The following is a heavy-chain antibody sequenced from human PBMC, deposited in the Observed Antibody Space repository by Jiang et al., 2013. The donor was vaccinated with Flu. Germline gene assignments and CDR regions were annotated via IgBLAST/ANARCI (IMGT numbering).Heavy chain of an antibody. J-gene: IGHJ4*02. D-gene: IGHD6-6*01. V-gene: IGHV1-2*06. CDR2: INPNSGGT. CDR1: GYTFTGYY. Sequence: EVKKPGASVKVSCKASGYTFTGYYMHWVRQAPGQGLEWMGRINPNSGGTNYAQKFQGRVTMTRDTSISTAYMELSRLRSDDTAVYYCARVWSVAAPRELPPGHGGFDYWGQGTLVTVSS. CDR3: ARVWSVAAPRELPPGHGGFDY.